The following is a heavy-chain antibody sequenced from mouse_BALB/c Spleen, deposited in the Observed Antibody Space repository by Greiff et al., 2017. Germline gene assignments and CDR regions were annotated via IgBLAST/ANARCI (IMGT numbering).Heavy chain of an antibody. J-gene: IGHJ4*01. CDR2: INPYNDGT. CDR1: GYTFTSYV. CDR3: AREYGNYGDYAMDY. V-gene: IGHV1-14*01. Sequence: EVKLMESGPELVKPGASVKMSCKASGYTFTSYVMHWVKQKPGQGLEWIGYINPYNDGTKYNEKFKGKATLTSDKSSSTAYMELSSLTSEDSAVYYCAREYGNYGDYAMDYWGQGTSVTVSS. D-gene: IGHD2-10*02.